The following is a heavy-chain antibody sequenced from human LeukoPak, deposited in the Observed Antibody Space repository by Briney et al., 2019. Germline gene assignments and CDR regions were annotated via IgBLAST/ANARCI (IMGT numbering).Heavy chain of an antibody. D-gene: IGHD4-23*01. V-gene: IGHV3-23*01. CDR3: SRIKYGGNSGYHFDY. J-gene: IGHJ4*02. Sequence: GSLRLSCSASGFNFNYFAMSWIRQAPGKRLEWVSTIGDSGSGGSYADSVRGRFTISRDNSKNIVYLQMHSLRVDDSAVYYCSRIKYGGNSGYHFDYWGQGTLVTVSS. CDR2: IGDSGSGG. CDR1: GFNFNYFA.